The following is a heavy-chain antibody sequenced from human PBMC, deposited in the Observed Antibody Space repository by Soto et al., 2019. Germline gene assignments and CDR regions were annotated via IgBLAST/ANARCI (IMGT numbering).Heavy chain of an antibody. Sequence: GGSLRLSCAASGFTFSSYAMSWVRQAPGKGLEWVSAISGSGGSTYYADSVKGRFTISRDNSKNTLYLQMNSLRAEDTAVYYCAKAPEYSSSSGYYYGMDVWGQGTTVTVSS. J-gene: IGHJ6*02. CDR2: ISGSGGST. D-gene: IGHD6-6*01. V-gene: IGHV3-23*01. CDR3: AKAPEYSSSSGYYYGMDV. CDR1: GFTFSSYA.